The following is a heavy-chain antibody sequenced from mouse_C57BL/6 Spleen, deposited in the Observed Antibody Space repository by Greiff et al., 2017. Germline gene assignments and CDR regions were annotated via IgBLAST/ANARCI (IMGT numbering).Heavy chain of an antibody. CDR3: TREGESGDGYYLYAMDY. V-gene: IGHV5-9-1*02. J-gene: IGHJ4*01. Sequence: EVKLVESGEGLVKPGGSLKLSCAASGFTFSSYAMSWVRQTPEKRLEWVAYISSGGDYIYYADTVKGRFTISRDNARNTLYLQMSSLKSEDTAMYYCTREGESGDGYYLYAMDYWGQGTSVTVSS. D-gene: IGHD2-3*01. CDR2: ISSGGDYI. CDR1: GFTFSSYA.